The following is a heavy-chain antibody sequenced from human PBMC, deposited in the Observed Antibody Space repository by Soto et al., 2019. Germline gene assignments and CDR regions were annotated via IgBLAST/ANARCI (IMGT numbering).Heavy chain of an antibody. V-gene: IGHV1-8*01. CDR3: ARGPGIVVVPAAMLYYYYMDV. CDR1: GYTFTSYD. CDR2: MNPNSGNT. D-gene: IGHD2-2*01. J-gene: IGHJ6*03. Sequence: QVQLVQSGAEVKKPGASVKVSCKASGYTFTSYDINWVRQATGQGLEWMGWMNPNSGNTGYAQKFQGRVTMTRNTSISTAYMELSSLRSEDTAAYYCARGPGIVVVPAAMLYYYYMDVWGKGTTVTVSS.